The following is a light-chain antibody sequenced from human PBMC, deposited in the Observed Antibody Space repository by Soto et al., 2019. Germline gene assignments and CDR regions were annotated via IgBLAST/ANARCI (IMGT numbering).Light chain of an antibody. V-gene: IGKV4-1*01. J-gene: IGKJ1*01. Sequence: DIVMTQSPGSLAVSLGERATINCKSSQSVLYNYNNKNNLAWYQQKPGQPPKLLIYWASTRKSGVPDRFSGSESGTDFTLTISSLQAEDVAVYYCQQYYSTPRTFGQGTKVEI. CDR2: WAS. CDR3: QQYYSTPRT. CDR1: QSVLYNYNNKNN.